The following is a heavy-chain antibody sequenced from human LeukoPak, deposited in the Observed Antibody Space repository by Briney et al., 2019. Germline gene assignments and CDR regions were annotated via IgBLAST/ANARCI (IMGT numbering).Heavy chain of an antibody. CDR3: ARIGVVVMVDNWFDP. CDR1: GGSISSGSYY. J-gene: IGHJ5*02. CDR2: IYASGSA. Sequence: SETLSLTCTVSGGSISSGSYYWSWIRQPAGKGLEWIGRIYASGSANYNPSLKSRVTISVDTSKNQFSLRLSSVTAADTAVYYCARIGVVVMVDNWFDPWGQGTLVTVSS. V-gene: IGHV4-61*02. D-gene: IGHD2-8*01.